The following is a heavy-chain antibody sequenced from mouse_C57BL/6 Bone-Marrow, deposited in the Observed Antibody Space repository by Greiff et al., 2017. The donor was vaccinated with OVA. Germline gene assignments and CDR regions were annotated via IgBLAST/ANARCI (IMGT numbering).Heavy chain of an antibody. V-gene: IGHV5-12*01. CDR2: ISNGGGST. CDR1: GFTFSDYY. CDR3: ARFTTVVDVYWYFDV. J-gene: IGHJ1*03. Sequence: EVKLVESGGGLVQPGGSLKLSCAASGFTFSDYYMYWVRQTPEKRLEWVAYISNGGGSTYYPDTVKGRFTISRDNAKNTLYLQMSRLKSEDTAMYYCARFTTVVDVYWYFDVWGTGTTVTVSS. D-gene: IGHD1-1*01.